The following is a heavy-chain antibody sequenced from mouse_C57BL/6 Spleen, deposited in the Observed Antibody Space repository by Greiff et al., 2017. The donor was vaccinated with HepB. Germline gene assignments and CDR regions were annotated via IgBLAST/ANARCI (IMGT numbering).Heavy chain of an antibody. D-gene: IGHD1-1*01. CDR3: ARIDYYGSSRYYYAMEY. J-gene: IGHJ4*01. CDR1: GYTFTDYN. V-gene: IGHV1-18*01. CDR2: INPNNGGT. Sequence: EVQLQQSGPELVKPGASVKIPCKASGYTFTDYNMDWVKQSHGKSLEWIGDINPNNGGTIYNQKFKGKATLTVDKSSSTAYMAHRSLTSEDTAVYYCARIDYYGSSRYYYAMEYWGQGTSVTVSS.